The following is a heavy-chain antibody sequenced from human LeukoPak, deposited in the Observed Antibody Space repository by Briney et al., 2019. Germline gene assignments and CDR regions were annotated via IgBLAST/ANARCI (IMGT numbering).Heavy chain of an antibody. V-gene: IGHV3-21*01. CDR3: ARYRRGVVITTDAFDI. CDR1: GFTFSSYS. Sequence: PGGSLRLSCAASGFTFSSYSMNWVRQAPGKGLEWVSSISGSSSYIYYGDSVKGRFTISRDNAKNSLYLQMNGLRAEDTAVYYCARYRRGVVITTDAFDIWGQGTMVTVSS. CDR2: ISGSSSYI. J-gene: IGHJ3*02. D-gene: IGHD3-22*01.